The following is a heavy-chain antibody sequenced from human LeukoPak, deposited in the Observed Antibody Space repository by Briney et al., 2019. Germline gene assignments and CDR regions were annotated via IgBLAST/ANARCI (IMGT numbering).Heavy chain of an antibody. V-gene: IGHV4-61*01. J-gene: IGHJ4*02. D-gene: IGHD5-12*01. CDR3: ARGGGYSGYGTFDY. CDR1: GGSVSSGSYY. CDR2: VYYSGST. Sequence: SETLSLTCTVSGGSVSSGSYYWSWIRQPPGKGLEWIGYVYYSGSTNYNPSLKSRVTISVDTSKSQFSLKLSSVTAADTAVYYCARGGGYSGYGTFDYWGQGTLVTVSS.